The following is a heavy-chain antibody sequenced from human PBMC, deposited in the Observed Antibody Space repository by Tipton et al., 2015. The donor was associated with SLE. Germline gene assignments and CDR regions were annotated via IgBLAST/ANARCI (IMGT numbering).Heavy chain of an antibody. Sequence: TLSLTCTVSGGSISSYYWSWIRQPPGKGLEWIGYIYYSGSTNYNPSLTSRVTISVDTSKNQFSLKLISVTAADTAVYYCARGESGSYSDRWDYYYYMDVWGKGTTVTVSS. CDR3: ARGESGSYSDRWDYYYYMDV. V-gene: IGHV4-59*01. D-gene: IGHD1-26*01. J-gene: IGHJ6*03. CDR2: IYYSGST. CDR1: GGSISSYY.